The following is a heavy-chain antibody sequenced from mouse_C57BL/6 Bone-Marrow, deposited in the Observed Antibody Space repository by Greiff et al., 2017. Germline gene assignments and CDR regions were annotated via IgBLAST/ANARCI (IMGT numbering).Heavy chain of an antibody. V-gene: IGHV1-62-2*01. D-gene: IGHD1-1*01. CDR2: FYPGSGSI. CDR1: GYTFTEYT. CDR3: ARHAYQNYYGAAWCAY. Sequence: QVQLQQSGAELVKPGASVKLSCKASGYTFTEYTIHWVKQRSGQGLEWIGWFYPGSGSIKYNEKFKDKATLTADKSSSTVYMELSRLTSEDSEVYFCARHAYQNYYGAAWCAYWGQGTLVTVSA. J-gene: IGHJ3*01.